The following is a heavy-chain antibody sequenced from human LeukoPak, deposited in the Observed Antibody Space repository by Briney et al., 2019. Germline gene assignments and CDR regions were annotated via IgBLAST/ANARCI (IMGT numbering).Heavy chain of an antibody. CDR3: AREGYLAMVYDY. D-gene: IGHD5-18*01. CDR1: GYTFTGYY. J-gene: IGHJ4*02. CDR2: INPNSGGT. Sequence: GASVKVSCKTSGYTFTGYYMHWVRQAPGQGLEWMGWINPNSGGTNYSQKFQGRVTMTRDTSISTAYMELSRLRSEDMAVYYCAREGYLAMVYDYWGQGTLVTVSS. V-gene: IGHV1-2*02.